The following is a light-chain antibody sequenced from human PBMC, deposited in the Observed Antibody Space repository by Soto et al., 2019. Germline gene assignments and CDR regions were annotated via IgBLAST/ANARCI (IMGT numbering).Light chain of an antibody. CDR2: ANN. CDR1: SSNIGAGYD. V-gene: IGLV1-40*01. J-gene: IGLJ1*01. CDR3: QSFDSALLAYV. Sequence: QSVLTQPPSVSGAPGQRVTISCTGSSSNIGAGYDVHWYQHLPGTAPKLLISANNNRPSGVPDRFSASKSGTTASLAITGLQTEDEADYYCQSFDSALLAYVFGTGTKLTVL.